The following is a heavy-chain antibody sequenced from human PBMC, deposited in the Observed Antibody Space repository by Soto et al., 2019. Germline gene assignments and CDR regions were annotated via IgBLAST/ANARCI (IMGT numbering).Heavy chain of an antibody. CDR3: ARGPSDEKVDS. V-gene: IGHV4-39*07. CDR2: IYYSGNT. CDR1: GGSISSSSYY. J-gene: IGHJ4*02. Sequence: SETLSLTCTVSGGSISSSSYYWGWIRQPPGKGLEWIGSIYYSGNTYYNPSLESRVTISVDTSKNQFSLKLTSVTAADTAIYYCARGPSDEKVDSWGQGILVTVSS.